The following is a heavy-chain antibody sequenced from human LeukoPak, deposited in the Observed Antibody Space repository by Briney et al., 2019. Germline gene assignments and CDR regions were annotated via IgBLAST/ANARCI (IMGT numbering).Heavy chain of an antibody. CDR1: GFTFSTNA. Sequence: PGGSLRLSCAASGFTFSTNAMSWVRQAPGKGLEWVSGISGSGGSTYYADSVKGRFTISRDNSKNTLYLQMNSLRAEDTAVYYCAKGSTRDCGGDCVTDYWGQGTLVTVSS. CDR2: ISGSGGST. D-gene: IGHD2-21*02. CDR3: AKGSTRDCGGDCVTDY. J-gene: IGHJ4*02. V-gene: IGHV3-23*01.